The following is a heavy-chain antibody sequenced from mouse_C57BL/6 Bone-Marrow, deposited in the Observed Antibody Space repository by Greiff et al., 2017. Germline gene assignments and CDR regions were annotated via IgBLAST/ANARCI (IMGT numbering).Heavy chain of an antibody. V-gene: IGHV6-6*01. Sequence: EVKVEESGGGLVQPGGSMKLSCAASGFTFSDAWMDWVRQSPEKGLEWVAEIRNKANNHATYYAESVKGRFTISRDDSKSRVYLQMNSLRAEDTGIYYCTRVTVATFDYWGQGTTLTVSS. J-gene: IGHJ2*01. D-gene: IGHD1-1*02. CDR2: IRNKANNHAT. CDR1: GFTFSDAW. CDR3: TRVTVATFDY.